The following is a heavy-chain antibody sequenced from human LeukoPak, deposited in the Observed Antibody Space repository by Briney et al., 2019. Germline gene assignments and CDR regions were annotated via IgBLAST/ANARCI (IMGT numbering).Heavy chain of an antibody. V-gene: IGHV4-59*01. J-gene: IGHJ3*02. CDR2: IYYSGST. D-gene: IGHD2-15*01. Sequence: SETLSLTCTVSGGSISSYYWNWIRQPPGKGLEWIGHIYYSGSTNYNPSLKSRVSISVDTSKNQFSLELSSVTAADTAVYYCARGEGYCSGGSCFIDGFDIWGQGTMVTVSS. CDR1: GGSISSYY. CDR3: ARGEGYCSGGSCFIDGFDI.